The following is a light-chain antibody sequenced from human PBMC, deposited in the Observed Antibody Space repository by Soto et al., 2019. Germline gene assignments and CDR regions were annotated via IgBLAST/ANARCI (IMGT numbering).Light chain of an antibody. V-gene: IGLV2-14*01. J-gene: IGLJ3*02. CDR3: AAWDDSLSGWV. Sequence: QSALTQPASVSGSPGQSITISCTGTSSDVGAYNYVSWYQQHPGKAPKLMIYEVSNRPSGVSDRFSGSRSGSSASLAISGLRSEDEADYYCAAWDDSLSGWVFGGGTKLTVL. CDR2: EVS. CDR1: SSDVGAYNY.